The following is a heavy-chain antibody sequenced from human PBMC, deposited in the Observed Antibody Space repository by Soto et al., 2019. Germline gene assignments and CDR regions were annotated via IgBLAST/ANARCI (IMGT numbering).Heavy chain of an antibody. J-gene: IGHJ4*02. CDR1: GYGFMKYC. Sequence: ASVEVSCEGFGYGFMKYCINWVLQAPGQGLEWVGWISPYSGYTHSAQKFHGRLTLTTDTAASTAYMELRILRSADTALYYCAREASVLIPAAQPSRFDSWGQGTLVTVSS. CDR2: ISPYSGYT. D-gene: IGHD2-2*01. V-gene: IGHV1-18*01. CDR3: AREASVLIPAAQPSRFDS.